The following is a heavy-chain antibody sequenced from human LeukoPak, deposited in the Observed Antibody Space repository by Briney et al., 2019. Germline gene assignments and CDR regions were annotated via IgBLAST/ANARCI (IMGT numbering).Heavy chain of an antibody. J-gene: IGHJ5*02. CDR1: GYTFTSYA. CDR2: INTNTGNP. CDR3: ARSPKGEQWHRFDP. D-gene: IGHD6-19*01. V-gene: IGHV7-4-1*02. Sequence: ASVKVSCKASGYTFTSYAMNWVRQAPGQGLEWMGWINTNTGNPTYAQGFTGRFVFSLDTSVSTAYLQISSLKAEDTAVYYCARSPKGEQWHRFDPWGQGTLVTVSS.